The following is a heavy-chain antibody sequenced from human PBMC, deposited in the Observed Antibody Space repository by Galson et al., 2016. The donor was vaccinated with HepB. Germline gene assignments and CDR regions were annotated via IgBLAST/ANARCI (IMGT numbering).Heavy chain of an antibody. CDR3: ARHVAVPGTRGFDS. J-gene: IGHJ4*02. CDR2: AYHSGST. D-gene: IGHD6-19*01. Sequence: SETLSLTCTVSGDSITSNWWSWVRQPPGQALDWIGEAYHSGSTHYNPSLNNRVTLSIDTSNNQLSLELNFVTAAGTAIYYCARHVAVPGTRGFDSWGQGTLVTVSS. V-gene: IGHV4-4*02. CDR1: GDSITSNW.